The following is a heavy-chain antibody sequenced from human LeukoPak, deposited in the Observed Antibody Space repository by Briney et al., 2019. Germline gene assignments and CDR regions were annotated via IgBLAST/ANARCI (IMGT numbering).Heavy chain of an antibody. CDR3: ARAWYYYDSSGYYWFDP. CDR2: IYYSGST. Sequence: SETLSLTCTVSGGSISSYYWSWIRQPPGKGLEWIGYIYYSGSTNYNPSLKSRVTISVDTSKNQFSLKLSSVTAADTAVYYCARAWYYYDSSGYYWFDPWGQGTLVTVSS. V-gene: IGHV4-59*01. CDR1: GGSISSYY. J-gene: IGHJ5*02. D-gene: IGHD3-22*01.